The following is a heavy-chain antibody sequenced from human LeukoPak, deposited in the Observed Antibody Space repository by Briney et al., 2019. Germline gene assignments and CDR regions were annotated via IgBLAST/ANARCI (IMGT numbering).Heavy chain of an antibody. CDR1: GFTFRNYA. J-gene: IGHJ4*02. V-gene: IGHV3-23*01. Sequence: GGSLRLSRAASGFTFRNYAMTWVRQAPGKGLEWVSGIGATGVSTHYADSVRGRFTISRDNSKNSLYLQMNSLRVEDTAIYYCTIPGGGYWGQGTLVTVSS. D-gene: IGHD1-26*01. CDR2: IGATGVST. CDR3: TIPGGGY.